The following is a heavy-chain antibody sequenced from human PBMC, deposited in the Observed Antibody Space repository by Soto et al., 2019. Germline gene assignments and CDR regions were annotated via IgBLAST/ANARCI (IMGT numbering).Heavy chain of an antibody. CDR2: IYYSGST. CDR3: ARGRLRRGYSGYDHDY. Sequence: SETLSLTCTVSGGSISSSSYYWGWIRQPPGKGLEWIGSIYYSGSTYYNPSLKSRVTISADTSKNQFSLKLSSVTAADTAVYYCARGRLRRGYSGYDHDYWGQGTLVTVSS. J-gene: IGHJ4*02. CDR1: GGSISSSSYY. V-gene: IGHV4-39*01. D-gene: IGHD5-12*01.